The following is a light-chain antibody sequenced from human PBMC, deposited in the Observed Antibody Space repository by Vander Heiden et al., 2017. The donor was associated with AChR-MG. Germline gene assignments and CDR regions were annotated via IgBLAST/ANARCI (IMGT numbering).Light chain of an antibody. CDR2: DVN. V-gene: IGLV2-14*03. J-gene: IGLJ1*01. Sequence: QSALTLPASVSGSPGQSITISCTGTSSDVGGYNFVSWYQQHPGKAPKLVIYDVNKRPSGVSNRFSGSKSGNTASLTISGLQAEDEAHYYCSSYSSSTTLYVFGTGTRVPVL. CDR1: SSDVGGYNF. CDR3: SSYSSSTTLYV.